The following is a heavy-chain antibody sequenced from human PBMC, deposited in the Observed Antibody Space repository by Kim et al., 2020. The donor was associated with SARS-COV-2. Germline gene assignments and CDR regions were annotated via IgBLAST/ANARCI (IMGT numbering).Heavy chain of an antibody. Sequence: GGSLRLSCAASGFTFSDYYMGWIRQAPGKGLEWVSYIGGSGTTIYYADSVKGRFTISRDNAKNSLFLQANSLRAEDSAVYYCARARGEFLFVGTPFDHWGQGTLVTVSS. CDR1: GFTFSDYY. CDR2: IGGSGTTI. V-gene: IGHV3-11*01. D-gene: IGHD3-16*01. J-gene: IGHJ4*02. CDR3: ARARGEFLFVGTPFDH.